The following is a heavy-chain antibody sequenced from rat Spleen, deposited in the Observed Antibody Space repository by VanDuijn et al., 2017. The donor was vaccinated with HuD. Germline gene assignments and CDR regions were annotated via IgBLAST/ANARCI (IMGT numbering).Heavy chain of an antibody. CDR1: GFTFSDYY. D-gene: IGHD1-5*01. V-gene: IGHV5-7*01. CDR2: ISSDGGRN. J-gene: IGHJ2*01. CDR3: ARLGYNPFDS. Sequence: EVQLVESGGGFVQPGRSLKLSCAASGFTFSDYYMAWVRQAPTKGLEWVATISSDGGRNFYRDSVKGRFTISRDNVKNTQYLQMDSLRSEDTATYYCARLGYNPFDSWGQGVMVTVSS.